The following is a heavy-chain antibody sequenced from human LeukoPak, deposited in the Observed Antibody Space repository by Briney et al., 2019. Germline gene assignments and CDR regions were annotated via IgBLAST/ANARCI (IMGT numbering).Heavy chain of an antibody. D-gene: IGHD3-9*01. J-gene: IGHJ4*02. Sequence: GGSLRLSCAASGFTFSNYAMNWVRQAPGKGLEWVSSITSGDDYIYYADSVKGRFTTSRDNAKNSLSLQLNSLRVEDTAVYYCARGHYDVLAASYKWTPDYWGQGTLVTVSS. V-gene: IGHV3-21*01. CDR1: GFTFSNYA. CDR2: ITSGDDYI. CDR3: ARGHYDVLAASYKWTPDY.